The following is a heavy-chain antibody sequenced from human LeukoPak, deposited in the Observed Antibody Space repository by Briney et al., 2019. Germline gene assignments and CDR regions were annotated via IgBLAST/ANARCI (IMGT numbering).Heavy chain of an antibody. CDR2: FFPGGST. D-gene: IGHD3-22*01. J-gene: IGHJ4*02. CDR1: GGSISGNW. V-gene: IGHV4-4*07. CDR3: ARYDSSGLDY. Sequence: SETLSLTCTVSGGSISGNWWSWIRQPAGKGLEWIWRFFPGGSTNYNPSLKSRVTMSVDTSKNQFSLKLGSVTAADTAIYYCARYDSSGLDYWGQGTLVTVSS.